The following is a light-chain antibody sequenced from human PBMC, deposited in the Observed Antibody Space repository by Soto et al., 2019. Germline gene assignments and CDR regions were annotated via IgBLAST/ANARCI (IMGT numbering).Light chain of an antibody. J-gene: IGLJ2*01. Sequence: QSALTQPASVSGSPGQSITISCTGTSSDVGGYNYVCWYQHHPGKAPKLMIYDVINRPSGVSSRFSGSKSGNTASLTISGLQAEDEADYTCGSYTSRGPPVFGGGTKVTVL. CDR2: DVI. CDR3: GSYTSRGPPV. CDR1: SSDVGGYNY. V-gene: IGLV2-14*03.